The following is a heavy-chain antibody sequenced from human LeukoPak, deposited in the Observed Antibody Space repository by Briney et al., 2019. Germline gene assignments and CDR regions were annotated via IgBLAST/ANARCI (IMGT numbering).Heavy chain of an antibody. V-gene: IGHV3-48*03. D-gene: IGHD3-3*01. J-gene: IGHJ4*02. CDR3: ARGRRFLEWLFH. CDR2: ISSSGSTI. CDR1: GFTFSSYE. Sequence: GGSLRLSCAASGFTFSSYEMNWVRRAPGKGLEWVSYISSSGSTIYYADSVKGRFTISRDNAKNSLYLQMNSLRAEDTAVYYCARGRRFLEWLFHWGQGTLVTVSS.